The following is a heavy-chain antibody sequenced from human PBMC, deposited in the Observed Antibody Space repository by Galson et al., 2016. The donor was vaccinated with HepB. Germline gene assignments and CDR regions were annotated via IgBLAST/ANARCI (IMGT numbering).Heavy chain of an antibody. CDR2: IIPMLGTT. Sequence: SVKVSCKASGGSFSNYAISWVRQAPGQGLEWVGGIIPMLGTTNYAQKFLGRVTITADESTSTAYMELNSPRSEDTAMFFCARDSRIGVPSYYYAMDVWGQGTTVTVSS. D-gene: IGHD6-19*01. CDR3: ARDSRIGVPSYYYAMDV. V-gene: IGHV1-69*13. CDR1: GGSFSNYA. J-gene: IGHJ6*02.